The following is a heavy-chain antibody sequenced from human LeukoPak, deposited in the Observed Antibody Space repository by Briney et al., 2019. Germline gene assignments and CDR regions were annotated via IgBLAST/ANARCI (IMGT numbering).Heavy chain of an antibody. CDR3: ARLGTSLVESEFDY. CDR2: IDPSDSYI. D-gene: IGHD5-18*01. CDR1: GYSFTSYW. Sequence: GESLKISCKGSGYSFTSYWITWVRQMPGKGLEWMGRIDPSDSYIKYSPSFQGHVTISADKSIRTAYLQWSSLKASDTAMYYCARLGTSLVESEFDYWGQGTLVTVSS. J-gene: IGHJ4*02. V-gene: IGHV5-10-1*01.